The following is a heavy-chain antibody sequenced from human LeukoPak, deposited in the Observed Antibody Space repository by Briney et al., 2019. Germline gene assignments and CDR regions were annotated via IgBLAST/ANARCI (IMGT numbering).Heavy chain of an antibody. CDR2: INLHDADT. Sequence: GESLKISCKGSGYRLTNYWIGWVRQMPGKGLEWMGLINLHDADTRYSPSFQGQVTISADKSIITAYLQWSSLKASDTAMYYCASYDSSDLYFDYWGQGTLVTVSS. CDR1: GYRLTNYW. V-gene: IGHV5-51*01. J-gene: IGHJ4*02. D-gene: IGHD3-22*01. CDR3: ASYDSSDLYFDY.